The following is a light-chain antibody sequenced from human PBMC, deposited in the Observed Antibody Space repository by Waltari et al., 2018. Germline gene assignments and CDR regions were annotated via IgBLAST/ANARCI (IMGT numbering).Light chain of an antibody. CDR1: SRHLGSQIH. J-gene: IGLJ3*02. V-gene: IGLV2-14*03. Sequence: QSALTPPASVSGSPGQSIPISCTGTSRHLGSQIHVCWYQQHPGKAPKLMIFEVTNRPSGVSNRFSGSKSGNTASLTISGLQAEDEADYYCSSYTTSRTWVFGGGTKLTVL. CDR2: EVT. CDR3: SSYTTSRTWV.